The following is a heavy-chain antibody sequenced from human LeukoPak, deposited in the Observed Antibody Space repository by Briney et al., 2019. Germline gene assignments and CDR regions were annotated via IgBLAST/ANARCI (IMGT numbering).Heavy chain of an antibody. CDR3: ARGTHYDILTGYDY. D-gene: IGHD3-9*01. V-gene: IGHV1-2*02. J-gene: IGHJ4*02. Sequence: GASVTVSCKASGYTFTGYYMHWVRQAPGQGLEWMGWINPNSGGTNYAQKFQGRVTMTRDTSISTAYMELSRLRSDDTAVYYCARGTHYDILTGYDYWGQGTLVTVSS. CDR1: GYTFTGYY. CDR2: INPNSGGT.